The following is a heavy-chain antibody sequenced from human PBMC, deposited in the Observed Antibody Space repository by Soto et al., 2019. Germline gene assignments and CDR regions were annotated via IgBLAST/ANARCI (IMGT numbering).Heavy chain of an antibody. J-gene: IGHJ6*02. V-gene: IGHV3-21*01. CDR3: ARDTPPYYDILTGYYIDYYYYGMDV. Sequence: ESGGGLVKPGGSLRLSCAASGFTFSSYSMNWVRQAPGTGLEWVSSISSSSSYIYYADSVKGRFTISRDNAKNSLYLQMNSLRAEDTAVYYCARDTPPYYDILTGYYIDYYYYGMDVWGQGTTVTVSS. CDR2: ISSSSSYI. D-gene: IGHD3-9*01. CDR1: GFTFSSYS.